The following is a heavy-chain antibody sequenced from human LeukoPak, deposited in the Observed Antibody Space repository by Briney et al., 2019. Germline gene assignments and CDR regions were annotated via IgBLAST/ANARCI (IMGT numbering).Heavy chain of an antibody. CDR3: ARGVGSSSFSLLWFDP. Sequence: SETLSLTCTVSGGSISSGDYYWSWIRQPPGKGLEWIGYIYYSGSTYYNPSLKSRVTISVDTSKNQFSLKLSSVTAADTAVYYCARGVGSSSFSLLWFDPWGQGTLVTVSS. J-gene: IGHJ5*02. D-gene: IGHD6-13*01. V-gene: IGHV4-30-4*01. CDR2: IYYSGST. CDR1: GGSISSGDYY.